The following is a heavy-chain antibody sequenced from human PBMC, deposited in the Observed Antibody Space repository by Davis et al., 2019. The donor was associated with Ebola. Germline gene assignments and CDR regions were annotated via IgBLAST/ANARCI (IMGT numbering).Heavy chain of an antibody. CDR2: IYSNGKT. CDR3: ARGHSYGYMVYGMDV. D-gene: IGHD5-18*01. V-gene: IGHV4-39*01. Sequence: GSLRLSCTVSGASISSGDFHWSWIRQSPGKGLEWIGNIYSNGKTYYNPSLNSRVAISVDTSKNQFSLTLSSVTAADTAIDYCARGHSYGYMVYGMDVWGQGTTVTVSS. CDR1: GASISSGDFH. J-gene: IGHJ6*02.